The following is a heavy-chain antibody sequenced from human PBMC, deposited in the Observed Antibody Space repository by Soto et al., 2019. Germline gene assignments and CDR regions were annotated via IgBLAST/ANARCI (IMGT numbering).Heavy chain of an antibody. Sequence: SETLSLTCTVSGGSISSYYWSWIRQPPGKGLEWIGYIYYSGSTNYNPSLKSRVTISVDTSKNQFSLKLSSVTAADTAVYYCARETREGYCSSTSCYAAYFDYWGQGTLVTVSS. V-gene: IGHV4-59*01. CDR1: GGSISSYY. CDR2: IYYSGST. J-gene: IGHJ4*02. CDR3: ARETREGYCSSTSCYAAYFDY. D-gene: IGHD2-2*01.